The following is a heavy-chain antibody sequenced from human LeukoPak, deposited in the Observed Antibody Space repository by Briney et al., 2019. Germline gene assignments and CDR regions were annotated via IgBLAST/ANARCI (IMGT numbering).Heavy chain of an antibody. D-gene: IGHD2/OR15-2a*01. CDR1: GYSFTNYW. J-gene: IGHJ4*02. CDR3: ARFAYGNGNFPGHY. Sequence: GESLKISCKGSGYSFTNYWIGWVRQIPGKGLEWMGIIYPGDSDTRYSPSFQGQVTISADKSISTVYLQWSSLKASDTAMYYYARFAYGNGNFPGHYWGQGTLVTVSS. V-gene: IGHV5-51*01. CDR2: IYPGDSDT.